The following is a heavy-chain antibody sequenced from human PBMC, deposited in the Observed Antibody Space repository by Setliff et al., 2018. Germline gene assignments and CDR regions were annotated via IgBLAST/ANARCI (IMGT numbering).Heavy chain of an antibody. V-gene: IGHV3-23*01. CDR3: ARTTGYRLEGDFDY. CDR1: GFTFSSSA. CDR2: ISSTTTST. D-gene: IGHD1-1*01. J-gene: IGHJ4*02. Sequence: GGSLRLSCAASGFTFSSSAMAWVRQAPGKGLEWVSAISSTTTSTYYADSVKGRFTISRDNSKNTLYLQMNSLRAEDTAIYYCARTTGYRLEGDFDYWGQGTLVTVSS.